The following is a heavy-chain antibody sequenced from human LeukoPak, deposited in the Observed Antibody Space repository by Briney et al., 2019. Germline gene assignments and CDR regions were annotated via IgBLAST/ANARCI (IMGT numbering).Heavy chain of an antibody. Sequence: GGSLRLSCAASGFTFGNCGMSWVRQAPGKGLEWVSGINWNGGSTGYADSVEGRFTISRDNAKNSQYLQMNSLRAEDTAVYYCARVSGVVTENFDYWGQGTLVTVSS. CDR3: ARVSGVVTENFDY. J-gene: IGHJ4*02. D-gene: IGHD2-21*02. V-gene: IGHV3-20*04. CDR2: INWNGGST. CDR1: GFTFGNCG.